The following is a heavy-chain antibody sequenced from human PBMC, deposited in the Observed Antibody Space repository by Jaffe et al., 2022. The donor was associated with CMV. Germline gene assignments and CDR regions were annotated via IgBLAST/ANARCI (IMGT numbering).Heavy chain of an antibody. Sequence: EVQLVQSGAEVKKPGESLKISCKGSGYSFTSYWIGWVRQMPGKGLEWMGIIYPGDSDTRYSPSFQGQVTISADKSISTAYLQWSSLKASDTAMYYCARPCSSTSCRGNAFDIWGQGTMVTVSS. CDR1: GYSFTSYW. D-gene: IGHD2-2*01. J-gene: IGHJ3*02. CDR3: ARPCSSTSCRGNAFDI. CDR2: IYPGDSDT. V-gene: IGHV5-51*01.